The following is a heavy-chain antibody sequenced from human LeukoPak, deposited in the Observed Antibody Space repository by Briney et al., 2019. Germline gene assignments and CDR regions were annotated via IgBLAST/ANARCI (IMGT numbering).Heavy chain of an antibody. CDR3: AKVAVIGLVVSYFDY. J-gene: IGHJ4*02. Sequence: QAGGSLRLSCAASGFTFSSYAMHWVRQAPGKGLEYVSAISSNGGSTYYANSVKGRFTISRDNSKNTLYLQMNSLRAEDTAVYHCAKVAVIGLVVSYFDYWGQGTLVTVSS. D-gene: IGHD2-15*01. CDR2: ISSNGGST. CDR1: GFTFSSYA. V-gene: IGHV3-64*01.